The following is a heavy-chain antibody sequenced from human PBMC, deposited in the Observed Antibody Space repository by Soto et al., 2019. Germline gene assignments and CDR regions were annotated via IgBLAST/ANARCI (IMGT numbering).Heavy chain of an antibody. CDR3: ARAAIHGSSWYFWFDP. CDR1: GGTFSRHA. Sequence: QVQRVQSGSEVKMPGSSVKVSCKTSGGTFSRHALNWVRQAPGQGLEWMGGIIPMCGTTNYAQKFKGRVTISADESMSTAYMEMSSLRSEDTAVYYCARAAIHGSSWYFWFDPWGQGTLVTVSS. J-gene: IGHJ5*02. CDR2: IIPMCGTT. V-gene: IGHV1-69*01. D-gene: IGHD6-13*01.